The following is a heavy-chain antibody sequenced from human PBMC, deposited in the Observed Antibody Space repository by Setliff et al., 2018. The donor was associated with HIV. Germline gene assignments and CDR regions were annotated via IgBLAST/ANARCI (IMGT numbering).Heavy chain of an antibody. D-gene: IGHD3-3*01. Sequence: LRLSCEASGFTFSTYSMNWVRQAPGKGLEWVSSISSSSRPKYYADSVKGRFTISRDNAKNSLYLQMNSLTAEDTAVYYCARDVSWRVRTYIDYWGQGALVTGSS. CDR3: ARDVSWRVRTYIDY. CDR2: ISSSSRPK. CDR1: GFTFSTYS. J-gene: IGHJ4*02. V-gene: IGHV3-21*01.